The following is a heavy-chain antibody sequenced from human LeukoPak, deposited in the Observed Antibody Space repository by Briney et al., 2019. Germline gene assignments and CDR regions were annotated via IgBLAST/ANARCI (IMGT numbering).Heavy chain of an antibody. V-gene: IGHV3-21*01. D-gene: IGHD3-22*01. J-gene: IGHJ3*02. CDR3: ARDSRTQDYYDSSGPDAFDI. CDR1: GFTFSSYS. Sequence: PGGSLRLSCAASGFTFSSYSMTWVRQAPGKGLEWVSSISSSSSYIYYADSVKGRFTISRDNAKNSLYLQMNSLRAEDTAVYYCARDSRTQDYYDSSGPDAFDIWGQGTMVTVSS. CDR2: ISSSSSYI.